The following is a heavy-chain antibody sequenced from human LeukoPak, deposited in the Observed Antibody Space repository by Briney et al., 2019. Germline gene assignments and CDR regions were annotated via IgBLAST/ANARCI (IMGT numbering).Heavy chain of an antibody. CDR2: IGVSGANT. J-gene: IGHJ4*02. CDR1: GFTFNNFA. CDR3: ASGCTYYHGSGIYY. Sequence: GGSLRLSCAASGFTFNNFAMSWVRQAPGKGLEWVSTIGVSGANTYYADFVKGRFTVSRDNSKNTLYLQMDSLRAGDTAVYYCASGCTYYHGSGIYYWGQGTLVTVSS. D-gene: IGHD3-10*01. V-gene: IGHV3-23*01.